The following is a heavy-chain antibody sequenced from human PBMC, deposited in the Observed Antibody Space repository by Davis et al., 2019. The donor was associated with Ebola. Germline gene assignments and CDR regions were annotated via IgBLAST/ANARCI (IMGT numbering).Heavy chain of an antibody. D-gene: IGHD5-24*01. V-gene: IGHV3-23*01. J-gene: IGHJ4*02. CDR1: GFTFSSYA. CDR2: ISGSGGST. Sequence: GESLKISCAASGFTFSSYAMSWVRQAPGKGLEWVSAISGSGGSTYYADSVKGRFTISRDNSKNTLYLQMNSLRAEDTAVYYCAKDCRDGYNPFDYWGQGTLVTVSS. CDR3: AKDCRDGYNPFDY.